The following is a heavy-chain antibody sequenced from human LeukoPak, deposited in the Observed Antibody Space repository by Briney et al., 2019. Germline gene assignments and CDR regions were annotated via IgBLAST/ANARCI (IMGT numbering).Heavy chain of an antibody. Sequence: GGSLRLSCVASGFTFRSYAIYWVRQAPGKGLEWVSGISGSGGDTYFADSVKGRFTISRDNSKDTVFLQMDSLRAEDTAVYYCSKTTAGYSSGRYPGWPIDYWGQGTLVTVSS. CDR1: GFTFRSYA. J-gene: IGHJ4*02. V-gene: IGHV3-23*01. CDR2: ISGSGGDT. D-gene: IGHD2-15*01. CDR3: SKTTAGYSSGRYPGWPIDY.